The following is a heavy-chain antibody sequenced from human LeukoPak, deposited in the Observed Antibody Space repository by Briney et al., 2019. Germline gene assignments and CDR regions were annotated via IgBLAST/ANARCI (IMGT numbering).Heavy chain of an antibody. CDR1: GFTFSSYA. Sequence: GRSLRLSCAASGFTFSSYAMHWVRQAPGKGLEWVAVISYDGSNKYYADSVKGRFTISRDNSKNTLYLQMNSLRAEDTAVYYCAGARGYYYYMDVWGKGTTVTVSS. CDR3: AGARGYYYYMDV. CDR2: ISYDGSNK. J-gene: IGHJ6*03. V-gene: IGHV3-30*04. D-gene: IGHD3-16*01.